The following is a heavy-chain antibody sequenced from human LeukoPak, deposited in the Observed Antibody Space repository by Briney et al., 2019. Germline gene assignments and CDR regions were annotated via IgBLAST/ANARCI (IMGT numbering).Heavy chain of an antibody. J-gene: IGHJ5*01. CDR3: IKEAGYCSGGGCYRWFDS. V-gene: IGHV3-48*01. D-gene: IGHD2-15*01. CDR1: GFTFRSYS. CDR2: ISTGGSTM. Sequence: GGSLRDSCGASGFTFRSYSMSWVRQAPGKGLERISYISTGGSTMYYADSVKGRFTIARDDAQNSLSLQMNSLRADDTAVYYCIKEAGYCSGGGCYRWFDSCGQGTLVTVSS.